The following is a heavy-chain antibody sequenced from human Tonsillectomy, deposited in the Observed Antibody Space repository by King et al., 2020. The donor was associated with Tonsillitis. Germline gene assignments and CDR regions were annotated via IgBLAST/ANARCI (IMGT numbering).Heavy chain of an antibody. CDR3: AKGRLGNDVGYFDY. J-gene: IGHJ4*02. Sequence: VQLVESGGGLVQRGGSLRLSCAASGFIFSSNAMSWVRQAPGKGLEWVSGISGSGGSTYYAESVKGRFTISRDNSKNTLNLQMTSLRAEDTAVYYCAKGRLGNDVGYFDYWGQGTLVTVSS. CDR1: GFIFSSNA. D-gene: IGHD1-1*01. V-gene: IGHV3-23*04. CDR2: ISGSGGST.